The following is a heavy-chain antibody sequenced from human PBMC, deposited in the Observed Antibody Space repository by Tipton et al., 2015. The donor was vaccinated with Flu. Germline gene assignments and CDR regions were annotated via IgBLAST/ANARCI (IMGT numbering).Heavy chain of an antibody. CDR3: ARGCDFWSGGEYYFDY. CDR2: IYTSGST. Sequence: TLSLTCTVSGGSISSYYWSWIRQPAGKGLEWIGRIYTSGSTNYNPSLKSRVTMSVDTSKNQFSLKLSSVTAADTAVYYCARGCDFWSGGEYYFDYWGRGTLVTVSS. J-gene: IGHJ4*01. CDR1: GGSISSYY. D-gene: IGHD3-3*01. V-gene: IGHV4-4*07.